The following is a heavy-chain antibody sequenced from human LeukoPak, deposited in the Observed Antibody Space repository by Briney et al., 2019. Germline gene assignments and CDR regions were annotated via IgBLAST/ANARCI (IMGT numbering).Heavy chain of an antibody. V-gene: IGHV1-18*01. CDR1: GYTFTTYG. CDR2: ISAYNGNT. CDR3: ARGGSITTIRGVIITDAFDI. D-gene: IGHD3-10*01. J-gene: IGHJ3*02. Sequence: GASVKVSCKASGYTFTTYGIIWVRQAPGQGLEWMGWISAYNGNTNYAQKLQGRVTMTTDTSTTTAYMELRSLRSDDTAVYYCARGGSITTIRGVIITDAFDIWGQGIMVTVSS.